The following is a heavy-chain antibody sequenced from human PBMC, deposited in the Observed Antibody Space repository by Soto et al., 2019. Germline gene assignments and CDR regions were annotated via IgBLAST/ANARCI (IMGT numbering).Heavy chain of an antibody. CDR2: IYYSGST. CDR3: ARDYRSSWFDY. Sequence: QVQLQESGQGLVKPSETLSLTCTVSGVYISSYYWIWIRQPPVKGLEWIGYIYYSGSTNYNPSLQSRVTISVDTSKNQFSLKLSSVTAADTAVYYCARDYRSSWFDYWGQGTLVTVSS. V-gene: IGHV4-59*01. D-gene: IGHD6-13*01. CDR1: GVYISSYY. J-gene: IGHJ4*02.